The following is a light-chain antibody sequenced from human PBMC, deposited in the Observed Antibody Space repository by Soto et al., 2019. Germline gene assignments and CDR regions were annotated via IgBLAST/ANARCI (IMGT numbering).Light chain of an antibody. J-gene: IGLJ2*01. CDR2: EGN. V-gene: IGLV2-14*02. Sequence: QSVLTQPASVSGSPGQSITISCTGSTNDIGSYNLVSWYQQHPGKAPKLMIYEGNKRPSGVSNRFSGSRSGNTASLTISGLQAEDEADYYCSSYTSSSALIFGGGTKVTVL. CDR3: SSYTSSSALI. CDR1: TNDIGSYNL.